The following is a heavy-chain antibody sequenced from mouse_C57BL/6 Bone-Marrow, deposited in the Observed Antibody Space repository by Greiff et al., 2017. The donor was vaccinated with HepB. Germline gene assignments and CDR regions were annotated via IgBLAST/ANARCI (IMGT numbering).Heavy chain of an antibody. CDR3: ARRQLSPYALYFDY. CDR2: IHPNSGST. D-gene: IGHD3-2*02. Sequence: QVQLQQPGAELVKPGASVKLSCKASGYTFTSYWMHWVKQRPGQGLEWIGMIHPNSGSTNYNEKFKSKATLTVDKSSSTAYMQLSSLTSEDSAVYYCARRQLSPYALYFDYWGRGTTLTVSS. V-gene: IGHV1-64*01. CDR1: GYTFTSYW. J-gene: IGHJ2*01.